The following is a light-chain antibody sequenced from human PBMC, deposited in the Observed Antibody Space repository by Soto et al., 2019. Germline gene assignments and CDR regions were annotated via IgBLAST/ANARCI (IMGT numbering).Light chain of an antibody. CDR3: QQYNSYSPL. CDR1: QSISSW. V-gene: IGKV1-5*03. CDR2: KAS. J-gene: IGKJ2*01. Sequence: DIQMTQSPSTLSASVGDRVTITCRARQSISSWLAWYQQKPGKAPKLLIYKASSLESGVPSRFSGSGSGTEFTLTISSLQPDDFATYYCQQYNSYSPLFGQGTKLEIK.